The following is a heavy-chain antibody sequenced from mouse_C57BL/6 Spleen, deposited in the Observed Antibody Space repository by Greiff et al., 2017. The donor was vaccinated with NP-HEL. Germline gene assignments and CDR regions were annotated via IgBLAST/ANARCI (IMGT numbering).Heavy chain of an antibody. V-gene: IGHV1-53*01. CDR3: ARKGGSGSSPAWFAY. D-gene: IGHD1-1*01. J-gene: IGHJ3*01. CDR1: GYTFTSYW. Sequence: QVQLQQSGTELVKPGASVKLSCKASGYTFTSYWMHWVKQRPGQGLEWIGNINPSNGGTNYNEKFKSKATLTVDKSSSTAYMQLSSLTSESSAVYFCARKGGSGSSPAWFAYWGQGTLVTVSA. CDR2: INPSNGGT.